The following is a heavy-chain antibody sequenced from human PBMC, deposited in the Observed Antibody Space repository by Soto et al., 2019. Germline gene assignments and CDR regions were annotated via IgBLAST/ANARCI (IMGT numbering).Heavy chain of an antibody. CDR1: GYSFTGYY. V-gene: IGHV1-2*02. CDR2: INPNSGGT. CDR3: ARDFWSGRNWFAP. J-gene: IGHJ5*02. D-gene: IGHD3-3*01. Sequence: GASVNGSCKASGYSFTGYYMHWVRQAPGQGLEWMGWINPNSGGTKYAQKFQGRVTMTRDTSISTAYMELSRLRSDDTAVYYCARDFWSGRNWFAPWGQGTLVTVSS.